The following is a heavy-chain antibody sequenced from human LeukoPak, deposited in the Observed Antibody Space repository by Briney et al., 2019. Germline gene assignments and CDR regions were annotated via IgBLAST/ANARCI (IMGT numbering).Heavy chain of an antibody. CDR1: RYTLSELS. CDR3: ATPGAGDYYDNSGPVA. D-gene: IGHD3-22*01. CDR2: FDREDGET. Sequence: ASLKVSCKVSRYTLSELSMHWVRQAPGKGLEWMGGFDREDGETIYAQKFQGRVTMTEDTSIDTAYMELSSLRSEDTAVYYCATPGAGDYYDNSGPVAWGQGTLVTVSS. J-gene: IGHJ5*02. V-gene: IGHV1-24*01.